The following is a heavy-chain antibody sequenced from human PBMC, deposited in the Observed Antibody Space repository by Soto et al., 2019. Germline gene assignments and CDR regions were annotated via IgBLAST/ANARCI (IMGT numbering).Heavy chain of an antibody. J-gene: IGHJ4*02. V-gene: IGHV3-30-3*01. CDR1: GFTFSSYV. Sequence: QVQLVESGGGVVQPGRSLRLSCAASGFTFSSYVMHWVRQAPGKGLEWVAVISYDGSNKYYADSVKGRFTISRDNSKNTLYLQMNSLRAEDTAVYYCARDFDEGYSGYDYWGQGTLVTVSS. CDR2: ISYDGSNK. D-gene: IGHD5-12*01. CDR3: ARDFDEGYSGYDY.